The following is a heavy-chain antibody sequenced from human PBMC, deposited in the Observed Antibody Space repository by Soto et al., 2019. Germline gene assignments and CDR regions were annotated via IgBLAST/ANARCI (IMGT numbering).Heavy chain of an antibody. J-gene: IGHJ6*02. CDR3: ARGGDDILTGFYYYGMDV. CDR2: INPDSGAT. V-gene: IGHV1-2*04. Sequence: QVQLVQSGDEVKKSGASVKVSCKALGYAFTGHYVHWVRQAPGQGLEWMGRINPDSGATNYAPNFQGWVTLTRDTSISTAYMELNKVRSDDTAVYYCARGGDDILTGFYYYGMDVWGQGTTVTV. D-gene: IGHD3-9*01. CDR1: GYAFTGHY.